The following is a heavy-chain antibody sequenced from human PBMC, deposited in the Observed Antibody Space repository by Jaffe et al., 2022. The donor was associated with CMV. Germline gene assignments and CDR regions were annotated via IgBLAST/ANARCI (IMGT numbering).Heavy chain of an antibody. V-gene: IGHV3-33*08. CDR3: ARPPRGYSYYMDV. J-gene: IGHJ6*03. Sequence: QVQLVESGGGVVQPGRSLRLSCAASGFTFSSYGMHWVRQAPGKGLEWVAVIWYDGSNKYYADSVKGRFTISRDNSKNTLYLQMNSLRAEDTAVYYCARPPRGYSYYMDVWGKGTTVTVSS. CDR2: IWYDGSNK. CDR1: GFTFSSYG. D-gene: IGHD5-18*01.